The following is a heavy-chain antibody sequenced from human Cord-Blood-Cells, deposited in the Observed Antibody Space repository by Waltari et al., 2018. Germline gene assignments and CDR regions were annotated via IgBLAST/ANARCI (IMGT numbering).Heavy chain of an antibody. CDR2: IIPIFVTA. CDR3: ARGMGDLEGPFDY. Sequence: QVQLVQSGAEVKKPGSSVKVSCKASGGTFSSHAIRWVRQVPGQGVEWMGGIIPIFVTANYAQKFKGRVTITADKSTSTAYMELSSLRSEDTAVYYCARGMGDLEGPFDYWGQGTLVTVSS. CDR1: GGTFSSHA. J-gene: IGHJ4*02. V-gene: IGHV1-69*06. D-gene: IGHD3-16*01.